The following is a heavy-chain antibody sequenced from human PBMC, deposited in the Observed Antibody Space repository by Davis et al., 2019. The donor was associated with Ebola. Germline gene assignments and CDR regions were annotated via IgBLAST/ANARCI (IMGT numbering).Heavy chain of an antibody. D-gene: IGHD1-14*01. CDR2: IPNFGNSE. Sequence: GESLKISCAASGFTLRTYGMAWVRQAPGKGLEWVANIPNFGNSEYYADSVKGRFSIFRDNSKNILFLQMNSLTINDTAVYHCARHHASDIRKMDVWGQGTTVTVSS. CDR1: GFTLRTYG. J-gene: IGHJ6*02. V-gene: IGHV3-30*03. CDR3: ARHHASDIRKMDV.